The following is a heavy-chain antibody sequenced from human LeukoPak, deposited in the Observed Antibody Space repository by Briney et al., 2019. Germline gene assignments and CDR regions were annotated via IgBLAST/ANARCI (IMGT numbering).Heavy chain of an antibody. V-gene: IGHV3-15*01. J-gene: IGHJ4*02. D-gene: IGHD3-3*01. Sequence: GGSLRLSCAASGFTFSTYWMHWVRQAPGKGLEWVGRIKSKTDGGTTDYAAPVKGRFTISRDDSKNTLYLQMNSLKTEDTAVYYCTTYLARYYDFWSGSYYFDYWGQGTLVTVSS. CDR3: TTYLARYYDFWSGSYYFDY. CDR1: GFTFSTYW. CDR2: IKSKTDGGTT.